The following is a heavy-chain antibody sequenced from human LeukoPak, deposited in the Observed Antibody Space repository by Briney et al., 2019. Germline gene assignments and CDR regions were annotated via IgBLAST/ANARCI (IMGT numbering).Heavy chain of an antibody. CDR1: GFTFSSFG. CDR3: ARNTNYYGLDI. D-gene: IGHD3-10*01. CDR2: IWYDGSKK. Sequence: PERSLSLSCAASGFTFSSFGMHWVRQAPGKGLEWVAIIWYDGSKKYYGDSVKGRFTISRDNTKNTLFLQMNSLRAEDTAVYYCARNTNYYGLDIWGQGTMVTVYS. J-gene: IGHJ3*02. V-gene: IGHV3-33*01.